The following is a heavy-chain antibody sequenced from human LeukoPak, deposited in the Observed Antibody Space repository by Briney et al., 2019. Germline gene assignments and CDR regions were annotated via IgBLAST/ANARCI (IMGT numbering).Heavy chain of an antibody. CDR2: IRASGALT. J-gene: IGHJ4*02. CDR1: GFSFSNYA. CDR3: ARDTDVAEALFAYFDL. D-gene: IGHD1-14*01. Sequence: GGSLRLSCAASGFSFSNYAMSWVRQAPGEGLEWVSGIRASGALTNYADSVKGRFTISRDDSKTTLYLQMNSLRAEDTAIYFCARDTDVAEALFAYFDLWGQGTLVTVSS. V-gene: IGHV3-23*01.